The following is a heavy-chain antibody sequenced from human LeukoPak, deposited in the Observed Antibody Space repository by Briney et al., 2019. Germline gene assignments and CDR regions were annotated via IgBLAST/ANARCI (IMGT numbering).Heavy chain of an antibody. CDR2: ITASGDST. Sequence: GGSLRLSCASSGFTFNKYAMTWVRRAPGKGLEWVSSITASGDSTYCADSVKGRFTISRDNSKNTLYLQMDSLRAEDTAVYYCAKDPLAVTTRFDYWGQGTLVTVSS. CDR1: GFTFNKYA. J-gene: IGHJ4*02. V-gene: IGHV3-23*01. D-gene: IGHD2-21*02. CDR3: AKDPLAVTTRFDY.